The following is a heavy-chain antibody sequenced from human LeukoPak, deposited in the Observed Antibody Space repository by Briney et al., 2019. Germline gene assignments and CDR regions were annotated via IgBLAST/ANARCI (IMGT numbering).Heavy chain of an antibody. Sequence: SETLSLTCAVSGYSISSGCYWGWIRQPPGKGLEWIGSIYHSGSTYYNPSLKSRVTISVDTSKNQFSLKLSSVTAADTAVYYCARDKYSSSWGGDWFDPWGQGTLVTVSS. D-gene: IGHD6-13*01. J-gene: IGHJ5*02. CDR1: GYSISSGCY. CDR2: IYHSGST. V-gene: IGHV4-38-2*02. CDR3: ARDKYSSSWGGDWFDP.